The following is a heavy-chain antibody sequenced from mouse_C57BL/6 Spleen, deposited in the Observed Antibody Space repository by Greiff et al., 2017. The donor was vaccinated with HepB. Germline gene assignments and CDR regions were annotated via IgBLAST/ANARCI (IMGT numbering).Heavy chain of an antibody. Sequence: QVQLQQPGAELVMPGASVKLSCKASGYTFTSYWMHWVKQRPGQGLECIGEIDPSDSYTNYNQKFKGKSTLTVDKSSSTAYMQLSSLTSEDSAVYYCARGRDYYGSSHYFDYWGQGTTLTVSS. J-gene: IGHJ2*01. D-gene: IGHD1-1*01. V-gene: IGHV1-69*01. CDR2: IDPSDSYT. CDR3: ARGRDYYGSSHYFDY. CDR1: GYTFTSYW.